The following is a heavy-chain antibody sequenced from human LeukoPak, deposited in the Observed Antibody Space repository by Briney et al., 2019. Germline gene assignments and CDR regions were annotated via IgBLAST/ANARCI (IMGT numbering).Heavy chain of an antibody. CDR2: TNPNSGGT. Sequence: GASVKVSCKASGYTFTGYYMHWVRQAPGQGLEWMGWTNPNSGGTNYAQKFQGRVTMTRDTSISTAYMELSRLRSDDTAVYYCAREVTVTTESGWFDPWGQGTLVTVSS. D-gene: IGHD4-11*01. CDR3: AREVTVTTESGWFDP. V-gene: IGHV1-2*02. J-gene: IGHJ5*02. CDR1: GYTFTGYY.